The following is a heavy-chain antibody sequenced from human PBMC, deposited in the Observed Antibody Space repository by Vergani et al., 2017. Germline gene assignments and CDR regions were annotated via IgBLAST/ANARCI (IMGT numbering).Heavy chain of an antibody. CDR1: GFTFNHYA. V-gene: IGHV3-23*01. J-gene: IGHJ6*02. CDR2: ISDSGGST. CDR3: AKANPRNSGYDYLDYYHAMDV. Sequence: EVQLLESGGDLVQPGGSLRLSCAASGFTFNHYAMNWVRQAPGKGLEWVSGISDSGGSTYYAGSVKGRFTISRDSSKNTLYLQMNSLSAGDTAVYYCAKANPRNSGYDYLDYYHAMDVWGQGTTVTVSS. D-gene: IGHD5-12*01.